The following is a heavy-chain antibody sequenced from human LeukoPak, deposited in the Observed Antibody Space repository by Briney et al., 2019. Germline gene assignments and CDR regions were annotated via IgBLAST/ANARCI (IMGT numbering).Heavy chain of an antibody. Sequence: SGPTLVNPTETLTLTCTVSGFSLSSPRMGVSWIRQPPGKALEWPAHIFSSDEKSYITSLKSRLSISKDTSKSQVVLTMTNMDPVDTATYYCARSSKISSGWYDFDYWGQGTLVTVSS. CDR2: IFSSDEK. J-gene: IGHJ4*02. CDR1: GFSLSSPRMG. CDR3: ARSSKISSGWYDFDY. D-gene: IGHD6-19*01. V-gene: IGHV2-26*01.